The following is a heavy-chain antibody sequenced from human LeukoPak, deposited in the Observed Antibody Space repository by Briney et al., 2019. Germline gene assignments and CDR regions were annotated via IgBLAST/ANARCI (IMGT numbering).Heavy chain of an antibody. CDR3: AKDEYCSGGSCYPEYFQH. D-gene: IGHD2-15*01. CDR2: ISGSGGST. CDR1: GFTLIIYA. V-gene: IGHV3-23*01. Sequence: PGGSLRLSCAASGFTLIIYAMSWVRQAPGKGLEWVSAISGSGGSTYYADSVKGRFTISRDNPKNTLYLQMNSLRAEDTAVYYCAKDEYCSGGSCYPEYFQHWGQGTLVTVSS. J-gene: IGHJ1*01.